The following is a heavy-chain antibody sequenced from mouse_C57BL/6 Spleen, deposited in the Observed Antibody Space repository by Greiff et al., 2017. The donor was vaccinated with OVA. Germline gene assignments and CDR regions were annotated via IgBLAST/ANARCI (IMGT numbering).Heavy chain of an antibody. V-gene: IGHV5-17*01. J-gene: IGHJ1*03. Sequence: EVKLVESGGGLVKPGGSLKLSCAASGFTFSDYGMHWVRQAPEKGLEWVAYISSGSSTIYYADTVKGRVTISRDNAKNTLFLQMTSLRSEDTAMYYWARTVRDWYFDVWGTGTTVTVSS. CDR1: GFTFSDYG. CDR2: ISSGSSTI. CDR3: ARTVRDWYFDV. D-gene: IGHD1-1*01.